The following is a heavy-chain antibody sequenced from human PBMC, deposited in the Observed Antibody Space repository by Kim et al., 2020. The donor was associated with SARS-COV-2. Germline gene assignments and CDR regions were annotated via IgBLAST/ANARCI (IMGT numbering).Heavy chain of an antibody. D-gene: IGHD3-9*01. CDR3: ARILTGYYNVDY. J-gene: IGHJ4*02. V-gene: IGHV4-31*02. Sequence: YYNPCVKSRIIISVDTSRNQCSLKLSSVTAADTAVYYCARILTGYYNVDYWGQGTLVTVSS.